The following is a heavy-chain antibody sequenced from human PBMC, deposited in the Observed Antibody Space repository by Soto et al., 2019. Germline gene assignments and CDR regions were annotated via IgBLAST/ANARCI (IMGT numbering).Heavy chain of an antibody. Sequence: SVKVSCKASGCTFSSYAISWVRQAPGQGLEWMGGIIPIFGTANYAQKFQGRVTITADESTSTAYMELSSLRSEDTAVYYCAREDSSSSGEYWGQGTLFIVSS. CDR3: AREDSSSSGEY. V-gene: IGHV1-69*13. CDR1: GCTFSSYA. CDR2: IIPIFGTA. D-gene: IGHD6-6*01. J-gene: IGHJ4*02.